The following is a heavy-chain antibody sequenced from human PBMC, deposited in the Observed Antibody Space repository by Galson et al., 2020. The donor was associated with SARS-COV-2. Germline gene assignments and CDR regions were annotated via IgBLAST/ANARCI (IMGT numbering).Heavy chain of an antibody. D-gene: IGHD4-17*01. V-gene: IGHV3-15*01. CDR2: VKSKTVGGTT. CDR1: GFTFSNAW. Sequence: VRSGGSLRLCCAASGFTFSNAWMSWVRQAPGKGLEWVGRVKSKTVGGTTDYAAPVKGRFIISRDDSKTTLYLQMDSLKTKDTAVYYCAWTTVTLQWDFWGQGTQVTVSS. CDR3: AWTTVTLQWDF. J-gene: IGHJ4*02.